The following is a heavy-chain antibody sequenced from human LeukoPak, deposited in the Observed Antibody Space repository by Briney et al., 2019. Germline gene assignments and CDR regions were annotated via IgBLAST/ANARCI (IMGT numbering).Heavy chain of an antibody. V-gene: IGHV4-34*01. CDR2: INHSGST. Sequence: PSETLSLTCAVYGGSFSGYNWSWIRQPPGKGLEWIGEINHSGSTNYNPSLKSRVTISVDTSKNQFSLKLSSVTAADTAVYYCAKGVADAFDIWGQGTMVTVSS. J-gene: IGHJ3*02. D-gene: IGHD3-10*01. CDR3: AKGVADAFDI. CDR1: GGSFSGYN.